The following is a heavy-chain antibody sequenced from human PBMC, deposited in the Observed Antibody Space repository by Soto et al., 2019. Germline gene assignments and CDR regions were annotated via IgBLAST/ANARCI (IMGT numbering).Heavy chain of an antibody. V-gene: IGHV1-18*04. J-gene: IGHJ4*01. CDR1: GYTFTTYG. CDR3: ARVVKAGDYGDYGRYYFDY. D-gene: IGHD4-17*01. CDR2: ISAYSGNT. Sequence: ASVKVSCKASGYTFTTYGITWVRQAPGQGLEWMGWISAYSGNTNYAQKLQGRLTVTTDTSTNTAYMDLRSLRSGDTAVYYCARVVKAGDYGDYGRYYFDYWGHGTLVTVS.